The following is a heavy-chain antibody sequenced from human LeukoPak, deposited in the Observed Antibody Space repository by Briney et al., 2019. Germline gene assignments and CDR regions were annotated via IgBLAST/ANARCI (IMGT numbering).Heavy chain of an antibody. CDR1: GYTFTSYG. J-gene: IGHJ5*02. D-gene: IGHD1-26*01. V-gene: IGHV1-69*04. CDR2: ITPIIDVS. Sequence: ASVKVSCKASGYTFTSYGITWVRQAPGQGLEWMGKITPIIDVSKYAQKFQGRLTITADKSTATVYMELSGLKSEDTAVYYCARVNLRGSQYNWFDPWGQGTLVSVSS. CDR3: ARVNLRGSQYNWFDP.